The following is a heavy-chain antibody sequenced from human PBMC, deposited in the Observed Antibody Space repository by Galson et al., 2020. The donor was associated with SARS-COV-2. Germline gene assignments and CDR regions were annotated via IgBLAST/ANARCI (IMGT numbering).Heavy chain of an antibody. D-gene: IGHD3-3*01. CDR2: TYYRSNWYH. V-gene: IGHV6-1*01. J-gene: IGHJ4*02. CDR1: GDSVSSITAG. Sequence: SQTLSLTCAIPGDSVSSITAGWHWIRQSPSRGLEWLGRTYYRSNWYHVYAVSVRSRITINADISKNQFSLHLNSVTPEDTAVYYCARDETTIDYYFDYWGQGTLVTVSS. CDR3: ARDETTIDYYFDY.